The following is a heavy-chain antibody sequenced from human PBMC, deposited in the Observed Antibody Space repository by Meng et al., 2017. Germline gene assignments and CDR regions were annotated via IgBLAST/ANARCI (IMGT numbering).Heavy chain of an antibody. D-gene: IGHD3-22*01. Sequence: GDEVKKPGSAVKVSGKASGGTFSSYAISWVRQAPGQGLEWMGGIIPIFGTANYAQKFQGRVTITADKSTSTAYMELSSLRSEDTAVYYCARATYYYDSSGYDDYWGQGTLVTVSS. J-gene: IGHJ4*02. V-gene: IGHV1-69*06. CDR1: GGTFSSYA. CDR3: ARATYYYDSSGYDDY. CDR2: IIPIFGTA.